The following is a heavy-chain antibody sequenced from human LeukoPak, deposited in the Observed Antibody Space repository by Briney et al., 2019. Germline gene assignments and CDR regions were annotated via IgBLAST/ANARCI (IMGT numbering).Heavy chain of an antibody. Sequence: SETLSLTCTVSGGSISSSSYYWGWIRQPPGKGLEWIGSIYYSGSTYYNPSLKSRVTISVDTSKNQFSLKLSSVTAADTAVYYCARRMGRRFGERYYYYHYRDVWGKGTTVTISS. V-gene: IGHV4-39*07. D-gene: IGHD3-10*01. J-gene: IGHJ6*03. CDR3: ARRMGRRFGERYYYYHYRDV. CDR2: IYYSGST. CDR1: GGSISSSSYY.